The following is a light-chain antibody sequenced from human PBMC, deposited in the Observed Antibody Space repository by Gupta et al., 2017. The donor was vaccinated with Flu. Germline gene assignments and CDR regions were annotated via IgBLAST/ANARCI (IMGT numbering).Light chain of an antibody. CDR1: QSINDW. J-gene: IGKJ1*01. CDR2: QAS. V-gene: IGKV1-5*03. CDR3: QQYSIYPQP. Sequence: DIQMTQSPSTLSAYVGDRVTINCRASQSINDWLAWYQQKPGKAPKLLIYQASKLESWVPSRCSGSGSGTEFALTISSLQPDDFATYYCQQYSIYPQPFGQGTRVEVK.